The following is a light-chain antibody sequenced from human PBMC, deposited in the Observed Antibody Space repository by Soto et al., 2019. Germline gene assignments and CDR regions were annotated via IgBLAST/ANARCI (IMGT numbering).Light chain of an antibody. J-gene: IGLJ1*01. CDR2: EFS. V-gene: IGLV2-23*02. CDR3: CSYAGSRTYV. CDR1: SSDVGSYNL. Sequence: QSVLTQPASVSGSPGQSITISCTGTSSDVGSYNLVSWYQQHSVKAPKLLFYEFSKRPSGFFIVFSGSKFGNTASLTFFGLQAEDEADYYCCSYAGSRTYVFGTGTKVTVL.